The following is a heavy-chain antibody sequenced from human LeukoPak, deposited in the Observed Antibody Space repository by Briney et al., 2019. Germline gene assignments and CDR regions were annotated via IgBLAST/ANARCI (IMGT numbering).Heavy chain of an antibody. D-gene: IGHD3-16*01. V-gene: IGHV3-7*03. Sequence: PGGSLRLSCAASGFSFSDCWMNWVRQAPGKGLEWVAIIKKDGSEKYYVDSVKGRFTISRDNAKKSLYLQMNNLSAEDTALYYCVAGWGWLLDYWGQGTLVTVSS. CDR1: GFSFSDCW. J-gene: IGHJ4*02. CDR3: VAGWGWLLDY. CDR2: IKKDGSEK.